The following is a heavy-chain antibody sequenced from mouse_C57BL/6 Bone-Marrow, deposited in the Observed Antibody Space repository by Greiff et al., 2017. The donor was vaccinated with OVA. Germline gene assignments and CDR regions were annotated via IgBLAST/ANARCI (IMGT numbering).Heavy chain of an antibody. CDR3: ARGVKAWFAD. CDR2: IDPSDSET. J-gene: IGHJ3*01. V-gene: IGHV1-52*01. Sequence: QVQLQQSGAELVRPGSSVKLSCKASGYTFTSYWMHWVKQRPIQGLEWIGNIDPSDSETHYNQKFKDKAPLTVDKSSSTAYMQLSSLTSEDSAVYYCARGVKAWFADWGQGTLVTVSA. D-gene: IGHD2-2*01. CDR1: GYTFTSYW.